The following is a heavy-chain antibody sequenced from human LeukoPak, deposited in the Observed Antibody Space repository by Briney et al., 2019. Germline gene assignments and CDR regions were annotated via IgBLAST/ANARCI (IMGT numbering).Heavy chain of an antibody. J-gene: IGHJ4*02. CDR2: IKQDGSET. D-gene: IGHD3-10*01. CDR1: GFTSSSSW. CDR3: ATSGSRGVINGH. V-gene: IGHV3-7*03. Sequence: GGSLRLSCVVSGFTSSSSWMNWVRQAPGKGLEWVANIKQDGSETYYVDSVKGRFTISRDNAKKSLYLQMNSLRVEDTAVYYCATSGSRGVINGHWGQGTLVTVSS.